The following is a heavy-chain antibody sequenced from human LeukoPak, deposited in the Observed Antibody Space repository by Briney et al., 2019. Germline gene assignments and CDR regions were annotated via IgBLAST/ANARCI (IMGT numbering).Heavy chain of an antibody. CDR2: IYYSGST. V-gene: IGHV4-59*12. CDR1: GGSINSYY. Sequence: SETLSLTCTVSGGSINSYYWSWIRQPPGKGLEWIGYIYYSGSTNYNPSLKSRVTISVDTSKNQFSLKLSSVTAADTAVYYCARDWYYYDSSGYLRGSYWYFDLWGRGTLVTVSS. CDR3: ARDWYYYDSSGYLRGSYWYFDL. D-gene: IGHD3-22*01. J-gene: IGHJ2*01.